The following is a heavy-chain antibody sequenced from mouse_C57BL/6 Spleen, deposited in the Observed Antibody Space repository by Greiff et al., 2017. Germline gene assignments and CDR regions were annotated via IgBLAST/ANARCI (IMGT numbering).Heavy chain of an antibody. CDR3: ARRNWYYYGSSSYAMDY. Sequence: VQLQQSGPELVKPGASVKIPCKASGYTFTDYNMDWVKQSHGKSLEWIGDINPNNGGTIYNQKFKGKATLTVDKSSSTAYMELRSLTSEDTAVYYCARRNWYYYGSSSYAMDYWGQGTSVTVSS. J-gene: IGHJ4*01. CDR2: INPNNGGT. V-gene: IGHV1-18*01. D-gene: IGHD1-1*01. CDR1: GYTFTDYN.